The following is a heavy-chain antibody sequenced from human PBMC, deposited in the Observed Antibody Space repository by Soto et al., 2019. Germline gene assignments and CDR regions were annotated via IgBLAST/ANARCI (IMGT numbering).Heavy chain of an antibody. CDR3: ARDRIAAAKLRYGMDV. V-gene: IGHV1-18*04. D-gene: IGHD6-13*01. J-gene: IGHJ6*02. CDR1: GYTFTSYG. CDR2: ISAYNGNT. Sequence: ASVKVSCKASGYTFTSYGISWVRQAPGQGLEWMGWISAYNGNTNYAQKLQGRVTMTTDTSTSTAYMELRSLRSDDTAVYYCARDRIAAAKLRYGMDVWGQGTTVTVSS.